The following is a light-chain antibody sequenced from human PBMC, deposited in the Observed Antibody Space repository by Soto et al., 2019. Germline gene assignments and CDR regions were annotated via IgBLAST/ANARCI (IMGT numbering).Light chain of an antibody. J-gene: IGKJ4*01. V-gene: IGKV1-39*01. Sequence: DIQLTQSPSSLSASVGDRVTITCRASQSISSYLNWYQQKPGEAPKLLIYAASTLQSGVPSRFSGSGSGTDFTLTISSLQPEDFATYICQQSFDTLSFTFGGGTKVEMK. CDR2: AAS. CDR1: QSISSY. CDR3: QQSFDTLSFT.